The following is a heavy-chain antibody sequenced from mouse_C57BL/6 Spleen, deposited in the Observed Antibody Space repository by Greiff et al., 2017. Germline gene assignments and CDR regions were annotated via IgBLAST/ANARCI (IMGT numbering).Heavy chain of an antibody. CDR2: ISYDGSN. Sequence: VQLQESGPGLVKPSQSLSLTCSVTGYSITSGYYWNWIRQFPGNKLEWMGYISYDGSNNYNPSLKNRISITRDTSKNQFFLKLNSVTTEDTATYYCARGGTTAFDDWGQGTTRTVSS. J-gene: IGHJ2*01. V-gene: IGHV3-6*01. CDR3: ARGGTTAFDD. CDR1: GYSITSGYY. D-gene: IGHD1-2*01.